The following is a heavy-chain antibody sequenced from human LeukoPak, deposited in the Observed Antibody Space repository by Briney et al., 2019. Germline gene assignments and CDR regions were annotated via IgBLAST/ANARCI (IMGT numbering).Heavy chain of an antibody. V-gene: IGHV1-2*02. Sequence: GASVKVSCKASGYTFTGYYMHWVRQAPGQGLEWMGWINPNSGGTNYAQKFQGRVTMTRDTSISTAYMELSRLRSDDTAVYYCARDQLRSSSFPDLWGRGTLVTVSS. CDR2: INPNSGGT. D-gene: IGHD6-13*01. CDR1: GYTFTGYY. J-gene: IGHJ2*01. CDR3: ARDQLRSSSFPDL.